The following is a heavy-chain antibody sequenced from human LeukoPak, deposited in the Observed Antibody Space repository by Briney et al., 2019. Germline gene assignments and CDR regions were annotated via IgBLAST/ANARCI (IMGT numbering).Heavy chain of an antibody. Sequence: GGSLRLSCAASRFIFSAYGMHWVRQAPGKGLEWVAFIRPDGSNEYYAASVRGRFAISRDNSQNTLHLQMNSLRLEDTAVYYCVKDWGVLPDYTADGFDIWGPGTMVTVSS. CDR1: RFIFSAYG. J-gene: IGHJ3*02. V-gene: IGHV3-30*02. CDR2: IRPDGSNE. D-gene: IGHD3-10*01. CDR3: VKDWGVLPDYTADGFDI.